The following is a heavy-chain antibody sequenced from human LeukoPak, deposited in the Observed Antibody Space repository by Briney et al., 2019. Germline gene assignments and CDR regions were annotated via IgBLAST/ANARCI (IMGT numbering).Heavy chain of an antibody. CDR3: AREMDGPYGSGSPLDY. J-gene: IGHJ4*02. CDR2: ISSSGSTT. D-gene: IGHD3-10*01. Sequence: GGSLRLSCAASGFTFSEYYMSWIRQAPGKGLEWVSYISSSGSTTYYADSVKGRFTISRDNAKNSLYLQMNSLRAEDTAVYYCAREMDGPYGSGSPLDYWGQGTLVTVSS. V-gene: IGHV3-11*01. CDR1: GFTFSEYY.